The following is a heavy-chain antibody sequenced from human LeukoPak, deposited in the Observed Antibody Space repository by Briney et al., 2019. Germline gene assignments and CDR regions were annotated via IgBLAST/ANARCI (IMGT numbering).Heavy chain of an antibody. J-gene: IGHJ4*02. D-gene: IGHD7-27*01. CDR3: ARERLTGDLDY. CDR1: GGSISSYY. Sequence: PSETLSLTCTVSGGSISSYYWSWIRQPPGKGLEWIGYIYYSGSTNYNPSLKSRVTISVDTSKNQFSLKLSSVTAADTAVYYCARERLTGDLDYWGQGTLVTVSS. CDR2: IYYSGST. V-gene: IGHV4-59*12.